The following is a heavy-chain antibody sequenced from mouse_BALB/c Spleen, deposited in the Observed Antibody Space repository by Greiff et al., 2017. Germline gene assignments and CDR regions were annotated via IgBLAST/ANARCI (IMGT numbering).Heavy chain of an antibody. Sequence: EVQLVESGGGLVKPARSLTLSCAASGFTFSSYTMSCVRQPPAKKLQWFATISSCGSYTYYPDSVKGRFTISRDNAKNNLYLQMNSLKSEDTARYYCTRDGDSGLAYWGQGTLVTVAA. J-gene: IGHJ3*01. CDR3: TRDGDSGLAY. CDR1: GFTFSSYT. V-gene: IGHV5-6-4*01. CDR2: ISSCGSYT. D-gene: IGHD2-13*01.